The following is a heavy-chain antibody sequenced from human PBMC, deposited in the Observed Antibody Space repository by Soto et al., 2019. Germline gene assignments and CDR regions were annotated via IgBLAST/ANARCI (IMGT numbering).Heavy chain of an antibody. Sequence: ASVKVSCKASGYTFTSYGISWVRQAPGQGLEWMGWISAYNGNTNYAQKLQGRVTMTTDTSTSTAYMELRSLRSDDTAVYYCARATPLTGPHDDFDIWGQGTMVTASS. D-gene: IGHD1-20*01. CDR1: GYTFTSYG. J-gene: IGHJ3*02. CDR2: ISAYNGNT. V-gene: IGHV1-18*01. CDR3: ARATPLTGPHDDFDI.